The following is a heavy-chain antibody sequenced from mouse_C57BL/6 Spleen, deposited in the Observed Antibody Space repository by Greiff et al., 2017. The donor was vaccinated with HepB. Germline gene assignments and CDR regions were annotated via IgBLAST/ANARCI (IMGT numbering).Heavy chain of an antibody. D-gene: IGHD1-1*01. J-gene: IGHJ1*03. CDR3: TRTASTTVVPDV. Sequence: QVQLQQSGAELVRPGASVTLSCKASGYTFTDYEMHWVKQTPVHGLEWIGAIDPETGGTAYNQKFKGKAILTADKSSSTAYMELRSLTSEDSAVYYCTRTASTTVVPDVWGTGTTVTVSS. CDR1: GYTFTDYE. V-gene: IGHV1-15*01. CDR2: IDPETGGT.